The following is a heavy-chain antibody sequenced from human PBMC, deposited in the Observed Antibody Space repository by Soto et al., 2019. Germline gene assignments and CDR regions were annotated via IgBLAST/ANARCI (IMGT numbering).Heavy chain of an antibody. CDR1: GFTFSNYA. D-gene: IGHD3-22*01. Sequence: EVQLLESGGGLVQPGESLRLSCAASGFTFSNYAVSWVRQAPGKGLEWVSSISGGGSGTYYADSVKGRFTISRDNSKNTLYLQMNSLRAEDTALYYCAKKDGTDGYYDAFDIWGRGTMVTVSS. J-gene: IGHJ3*02. CDR3: AKKDGTDGYYDAFDI. V-gene: IGHV3-23*01. CDR2: ISGGGSGT.